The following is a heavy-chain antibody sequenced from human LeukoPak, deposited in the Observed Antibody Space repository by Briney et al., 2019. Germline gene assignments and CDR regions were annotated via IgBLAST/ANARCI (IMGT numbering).Heavy chain of an antibody. CDR2: IYYSGST. V-gene: IGHV4-30-4*01. J-gene: IGHJ6*02. CDR3: ARDGVRYGMDV. CDR1: GGSISSGDYY. Sequence: SQTLSLTCTVSGGSISSGDYYWSWIRQPPGKGLEWIGYIYYSGSTYYNPSLKSRVTISVDTSKSQFSLKLSSVTAADTAVYYCARDGVRYGMDVWGQGTTVTVSS. D-gene: IGHD3-16*01.